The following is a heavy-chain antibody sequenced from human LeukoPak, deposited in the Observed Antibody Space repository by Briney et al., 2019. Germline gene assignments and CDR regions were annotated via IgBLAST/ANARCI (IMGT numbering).Heavy chain of an antibody. Sequence: ASVKVSCKASGDTFSSYTISWVRQAPGQGLEWMGRIIPILGIANYAQKFQGRVTITADKSTSTAYMELSSLRSEDTAVYYCARAPMVGVGWGAFDIWGQGTMVTVSS. D-gene: IGHD1-26*01. V-gene: IGHV1-69*02. CDR1: GDTFSSYT. CDR3: ARAPMVGVGWGAFDI. CDR2: IIPILGIA. J-gene: IGHJ3*02.